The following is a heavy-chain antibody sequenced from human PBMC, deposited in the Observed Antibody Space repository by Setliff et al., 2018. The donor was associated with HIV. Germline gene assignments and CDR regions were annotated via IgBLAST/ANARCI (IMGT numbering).Heavy chain of an antibody. V-gene: IGHV4-4*07. J-gene: IGHJ4*02. D-gene: IGHD1-26*01. Sequence: SETLSLTCTVSNVSINSYYWSWIRQPAGRALEWIGRIYSSGSTNYNPSLKSRVKMSLDTSKNQFSLKLSSVTAADTAVYFCARGRGSYWGQGTLVTVSS. CDR2: IYSSGST. CDR3: ARGRGSY. CDR1: NVSINSYY.